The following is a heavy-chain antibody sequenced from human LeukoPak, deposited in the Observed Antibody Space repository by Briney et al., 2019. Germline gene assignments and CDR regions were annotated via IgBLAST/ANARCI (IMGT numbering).Heavy chain of an antibody. CDR3: AKGRANYYDSSGYVLDS. CDR1: GFTFDDYA. D-gene: IGHD3-22*01. CDR2: ISWDSVSI. J-gene: IGHJ4*02. Sequence: GGSLRLSCAASGFTFDDYAMHWVRRAPGKGLEWVSGISWDSVSIAYADSVKGRFTISRDNAKNSLYLQMNSLRTDDMALYYCAKGRANYYDSSGYVLDSWGPGTLVTVSS. V-gene: IGHV3-9*03.